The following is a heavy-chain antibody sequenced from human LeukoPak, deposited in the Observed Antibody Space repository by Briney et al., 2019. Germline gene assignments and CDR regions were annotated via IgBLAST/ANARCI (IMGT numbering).Heavy chain of an antibody. CDR2: IFYSGST. J-gene: IGHJ4*02. Sequence: SETLSLTCTVSSGSISTSNYYWGWVRQPPGKALEWIGNIFYSGSTYYSPSLKSRVTISVDTSKNQFSLKLSSVTAADTAVYYCARDSLQLRYFTLRGTHFDYWGQGTLVTVSS. CDR1: SGSISTSNYY. CDR3: ARDSLQLRYFTLRGTHFDY. V-gene: IGHV4-39*07. D-gene: IGHD3-9*01.